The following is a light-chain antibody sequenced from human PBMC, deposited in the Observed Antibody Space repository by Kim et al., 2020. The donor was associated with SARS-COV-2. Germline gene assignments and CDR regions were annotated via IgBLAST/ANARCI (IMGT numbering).Light chain of an antibody. V-gene: IGKV3-20*01. CDR2: GAS. CDR3: QQYGSSPMYT. J-gene: IGKJ2*01. Sequence: EIVLTQSPGTLSLSPGKRATLSCRASQSFDSRYLAWFQQKPGQSPRLLIYGASNRATGIPDRFSGSGSGTDFTLTINRLEPEDFAVYYCQQYGSSPMYTFGQGTKLEI. CDR1: QSFDSRY.